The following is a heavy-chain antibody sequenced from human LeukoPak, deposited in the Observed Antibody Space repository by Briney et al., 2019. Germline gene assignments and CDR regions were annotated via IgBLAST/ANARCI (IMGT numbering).Heavy chain of an antibody. CDR2: IHAGGNQK. J-gene: IGHJ3*01. D-gene: IGHD3-10*01. CDR3: ARQPHYGAFDL. CDR1: GFTFSSHW. V-gene: IGHV3-7*01. Sequence: PGGSLRLSCAASGFTFSSHWMCWVRQAPGKGLEWVAAIHAGGNQKFNLDSVKDRFIISKDNAMNSVYLRMDSLRAEDTAVYYCARQPHYGAFDLWGVGTIFTVSS.